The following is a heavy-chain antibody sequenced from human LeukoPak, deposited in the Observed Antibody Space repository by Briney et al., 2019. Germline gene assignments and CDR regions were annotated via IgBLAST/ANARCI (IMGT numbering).Heavy chain of an antibody. V-gene: IGHV3-30*04. CDR3: AWAREDYYYVIDV. J-gene: IGHJ6*04. Sequence: PGRSLRLSCAASGFTFSSYAMHWVRQAPGKGLEWVAVISYDGSNKYYADSVKGRFTISRDNSKNTLYLQMNSLRAEDTAVYYCAWAREDYYYVIDVWGKGTTVTVSS. CDR2: ISYDGSNK. CDR1: GFTFSSYA.